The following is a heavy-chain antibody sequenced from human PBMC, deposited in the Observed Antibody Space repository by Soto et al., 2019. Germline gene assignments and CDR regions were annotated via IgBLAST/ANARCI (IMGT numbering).Heavy chain of an antibody. CDR2: ISSSSSYI. CDR3: ARLPTVVTPEDY. Sequence: EVQLVESGGDLVKPGGSLRLSCAASGFTFSSYSMNWVRQAPGKGLEWVSSISSSSSYIYYADSVKGRFTISRDNAKNSLYLQMNSLRAEDTAVYYCARLPTVVTPEDYWGQGTLVTVSS. D-gene: IGHD4-17*01. J-gene: IGHJ4*02. V-gene: IGHV3-21*01. CDR1: GFTFSSYS.